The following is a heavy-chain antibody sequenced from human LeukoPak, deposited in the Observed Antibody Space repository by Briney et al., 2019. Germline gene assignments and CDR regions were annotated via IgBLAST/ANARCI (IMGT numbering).Heavy chain of an antibody. CDR3: GRLKLPAVSGAFDY. J-gene: IGHJ4*02. CDR2: IHSSGTT. CDR1: GGSISTYY. Sequence: SETLSLTCTVSGGSISTYYWSWIRQPAGKGLEWIGRIHSSGTTHYNPSLRSRVTLSIDTSKNQFSLKLSSVTAADTAVYYCGRLKLPAVSGAFDYWGQGTLVTVSS. D-gene: IGHD2-2*01. V-gene: IGHV4-4*07.